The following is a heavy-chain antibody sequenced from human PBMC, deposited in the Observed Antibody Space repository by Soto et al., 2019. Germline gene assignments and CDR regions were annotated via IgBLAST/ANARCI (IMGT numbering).Heavy chain of an antibody. CDR3: ATDYYGSGSYYKHYYYYMDV. CDR1: GGSISSGGYY. Sequence: PSETLSLTCTVSGGSISSGGYYWSWIRQHPGKGLEWIGYIYYSGSTYYNPSLKSRVTISVDTSKNQFSLKLSSVTAADTAVYYCATDYYGSGSYYKHYYYYMDVWGKGTTVTVSS. J-gene: IGHJ6*03. D-gene: IGHD3-10*01. CDR2: IYYSGST. V-gene: IGHV4-31*03.